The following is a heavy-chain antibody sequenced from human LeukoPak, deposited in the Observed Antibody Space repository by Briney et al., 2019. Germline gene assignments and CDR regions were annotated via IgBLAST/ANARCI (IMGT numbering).Heavy chain of an antibody. J-gene: IGHJ5*02. CDR2: ISAYNGDT. CDR1: GYTFSTFG. Sequence: ASVKVSCKASGYTFSTFGVARVRQAPGQGLEWMGWISAYNGDTHYAQNVQGRVTLTTDTSTTTAYMEVTSLTSDDTAVYYCARSGDGNWFDPWGQGTLVTVSS. V-gene: IGHV1-18*01. CDR3: ARSGDGNWFDP. D-gene: IGHD7-27*01.